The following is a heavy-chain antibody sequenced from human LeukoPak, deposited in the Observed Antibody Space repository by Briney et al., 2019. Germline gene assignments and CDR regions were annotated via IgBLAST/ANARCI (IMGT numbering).Heavy chain of an antibody. CDR3: ATHIPWDI. Sequence: GGSLRLSCVASGFTFSNSWMIWVRQAPGKGLEWVGRIKSKTDGGAIDYAAPVKGRFSISRDDSKDTMFLQMDNLKSDDTAVYYCATHIPWDIWGPGTMVTVSS. CDR2: IKSKTDGGAI. CDR1: GFTFSNSW. V-gene: IGHV3-15*01. D-gene: IGHD2-21*01. J-gene: IGHJ3*02.